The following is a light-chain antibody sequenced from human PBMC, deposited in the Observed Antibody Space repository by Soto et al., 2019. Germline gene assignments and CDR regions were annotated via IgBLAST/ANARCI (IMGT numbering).Light chain of an antibody. Sequence: QSVLPQPASVSGSPGQSITISFTGTSSDIGGHDDVSWYQQHPGKVPKLLLYGVTDRPSGVSDRFSGSKSGNVASLTISGLQAEDEADYYCCSYTSDLTPYVFGTGTKLTVL. V-gene: IGLV2-14*03. CDR3: CSYTSDLTPYV. CDR1: SSDIGGHDD. CDR2: GVT. J-gene: IGLJ1*01.